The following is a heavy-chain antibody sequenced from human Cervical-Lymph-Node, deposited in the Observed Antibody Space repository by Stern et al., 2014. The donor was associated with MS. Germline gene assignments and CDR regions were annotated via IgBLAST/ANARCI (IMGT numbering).Heavy chain of an antibody. Sequence: VQLVESGAEVKKPGASVKGSCKASGYTFTGYYMHWGRQAPGQGLEWMGWINPNSGGTNYAQKFQGWVTMTRDTSISTAYMELSRLRSDDTAMYYCARGFLGSPCMDVWGQGTTVTVSS. D-gene: IGHD3-10*01. CDR2: INPNSGGT. CDR3: ARGFLGSPCMDV. V-gene: IGHV1-2*04. CDR1: GYTFTGYY. J-gene: IGHJ6*02.